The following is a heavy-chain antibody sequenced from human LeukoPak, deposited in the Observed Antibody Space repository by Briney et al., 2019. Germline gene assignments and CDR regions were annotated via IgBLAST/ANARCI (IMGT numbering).Heavy chain of an antibody. V-gene: IGHV4-30-2*01. J-gene: IGHJ4*02. CDR2: IYHSGST. D-gene: IGHD3-10*01. CDR3: ARGGGGYYGSGSYKVDY. Sequence: SQTLSLTCAVSAASISSGGYSWSWLRQPPGKGLEWIAYIYHSGSTYYNPSLKSRVPISVDRSKNQFSLKLSSVTAADTAVYYCARGGGGYYGSGSYKVDYWGQGTLVTVSS. CDR1: AASISSGGYS.